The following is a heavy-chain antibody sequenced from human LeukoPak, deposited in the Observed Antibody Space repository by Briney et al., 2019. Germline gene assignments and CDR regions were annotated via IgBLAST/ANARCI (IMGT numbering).Heavy chain of an antibody. CDR1: RGTFSSYA. J-gene: IGHJ4*02. D-gene: IGHD2-2*01. Sequence: GASVKVSCKASRGTFSSYAISWVRQAPGQGLEWMGGIIPIFGTANYAQKFQGRVTITTDESTSTAYMELSSLRSEDTAVYYCARGARYCSSTSCYLMDYWGQGTLVTVSS. CDR2: IIPIFGTA. CDR3: ARGARYCSSTSCYLMDY. V-gene: IGHV1-69*05.